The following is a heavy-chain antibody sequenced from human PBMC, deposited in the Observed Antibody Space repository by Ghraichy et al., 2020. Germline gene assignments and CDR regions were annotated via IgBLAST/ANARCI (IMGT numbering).Heavy chain of an antibody. CDR3: ARATGDYGYYYGMDV. J-gene: IGHJ6*02. CDR2: IYYSGST. D-gene: IGHD4-17*01. Sequence: SETLSLTCTVSGGSISSGGYYWSWIRQHPGKGLEWIGYIYYSGSTYYNPSLKSRVTISVDTSKNQFSLKLSSVTAADTAVYYCARATGDYGYYYGMDVWGQGTTVTVSS. CDR1: GGSISSGGYY. V-gene: IGHV4-31*03.